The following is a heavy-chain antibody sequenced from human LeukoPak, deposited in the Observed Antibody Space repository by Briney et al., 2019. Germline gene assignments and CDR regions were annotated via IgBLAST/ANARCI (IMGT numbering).Heavy chain of an antibody. CDR3: ARGPPNYDSRFDY. J-gene: IGHJ4*02. CDR1: GGTFSSYA. D-gene: IGHD3-22*01. CDR2: TIPIFGTA. V-gene: IGHV1-69*13. Sequence: RASVKVSCKASGGTFSSYAISWVRQAPGQGLEWMGGTIPIFGTANYAQKFQGRVTITADESTSTAYMELSSLRSEDTAVYYCARGPPNYDSRFDYWGQGTLVTVSS.